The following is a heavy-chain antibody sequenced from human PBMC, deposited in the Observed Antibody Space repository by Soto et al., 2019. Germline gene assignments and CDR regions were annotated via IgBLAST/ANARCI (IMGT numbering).Heavy chain of an antibody. CDR2: FNTDGSTT. D-gene: IGHD1-26*01. CDR1: GFTFSHHW. V-gene: IGHV3-74*01. J-gene: IGHJ4*02. CDR3: LGTGSNSY. Sequence: EVQLVESGGGYVQPGGSLRLSCAASGFTFSHHWMHWVRQAPGKGLVWVSRFNTDGSTTTYADSVKGRFTISRDNAKNTFHLQMNNLRAEDTAIYYCLGTGSNSYWGQGTLVTVSS.